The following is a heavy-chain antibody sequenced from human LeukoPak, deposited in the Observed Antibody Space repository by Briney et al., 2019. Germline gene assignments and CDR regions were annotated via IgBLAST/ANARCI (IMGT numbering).Heavy chain of an antibody. D-gene: IGHD2-2*01. CDR2: IYHSGST. CDR3: VGLVVPGWFDP. V-gene: IGHV4-4*02. Sequence: PSETLSLTCAVSGGSISSSNWWSWVRQPPGKGLVWIGEIYHSGSTNYNPSLKSRVTRSVDKSKNQFSLRLSSVTATDTAVYYCVGLVVPGWFDPWGQGALVTISS. J-gene: IGHJ5*02. CDR1: GGSISSSNW.